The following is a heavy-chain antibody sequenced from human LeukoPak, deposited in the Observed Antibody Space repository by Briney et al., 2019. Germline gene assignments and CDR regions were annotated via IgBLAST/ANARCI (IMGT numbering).Heavy chain of an antibody. CDR3: ARVWVGSGSYMDY. J-gene: IGHJ4*02. CDR1: GGTFSSYA. D-gene: IGHD3-10*01. V-gene: IGHV1-69*13. CDR2: IIPIFGTA. Sequence: SVKVSCKASGGTFSSYAISWVRQAPGQGLEWMGEIIPIFGTANYAQKFQGRVTITADESTSTAYMELSSLRSEDTAVYYCARVWVGSGSYMDYWGQGTLVTVSS.